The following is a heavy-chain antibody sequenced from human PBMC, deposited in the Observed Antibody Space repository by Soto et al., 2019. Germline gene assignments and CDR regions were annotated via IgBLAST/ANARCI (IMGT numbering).Heavy chain of an antibody. V-gene: IGHV4-4*02. CDR1: GGSIRSGNW. J-gene: IGHJ4*02. CDR3: ASHRGNTYGPYDY. CDR2: IFHSGST. Sequence: VQLQESGPGLVKPSGTLSLSCAVSGGSIRSGNWWSWVRQFPEKGLEWIGEIFHSGSTNHNPSLKSRVIISVANSKNQFSLKLSSVTAADTAVYYCASHRGNTYGPYDYWGQGTLVTVSS. D-gene: IGHD5-18*01.